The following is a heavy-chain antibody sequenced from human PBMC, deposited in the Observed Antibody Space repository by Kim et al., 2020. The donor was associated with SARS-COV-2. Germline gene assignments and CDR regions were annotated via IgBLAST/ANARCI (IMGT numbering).Heavy chain of an antibody. J-gene: IGHJ4*02. D-gene: IGHD6-19*01. CDR3: AKDHPSNGWPAFDS. Sequence: GGSLRLSCVASGFTFTSRAMSWVRQSPVKGLEWVASINNGGNPYYANSVKGRFTISSDITKDTLYLQMNSLRADDTALYYCAKDHPSNGWPAFDSWGQGTLVNASS. CDR1: GFTFTSRA. V-gene: IGHV3-23*01. CDR2: INNGGNP.